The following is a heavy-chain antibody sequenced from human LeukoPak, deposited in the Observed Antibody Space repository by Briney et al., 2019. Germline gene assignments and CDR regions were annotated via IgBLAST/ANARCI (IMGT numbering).Heavy chain of an antibody. D-gene: IGHD6-19*01. CDR2: IYYSGST. CDR1: GGSISSYY. CDR3: ARALYSSGAPMFDP. Sequence: PSETLSLTCTVSGGSISSYYWSWIRQPPGKGLEWIGYIYYSGSTNYNPSLKSRVTISVDTSKNQFSLKLSSVTAADTAVYYCARALYSSGAPMFDPWGQGTLVTVSS. J-gene: IGHJ5*02. V-gene: IGHV4-59*08.